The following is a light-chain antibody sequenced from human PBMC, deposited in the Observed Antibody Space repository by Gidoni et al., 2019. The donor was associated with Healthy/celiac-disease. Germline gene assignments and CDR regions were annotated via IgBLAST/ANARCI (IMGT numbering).Light chain of an antibody. CDR2: QAS. V-gene: IGKV1-5*03. Sequence: DIQMTQSPSTLSASVGDRVTIPCRASQSISSWLAWYQQKPVKAPKLLIYQASSLESWVPSRFSGSGSGTEFTLTISSLQPDDFATYYCQQYNSYTYSFGQGTKLEIK. CDR3: QQYNSYTYS. J-gene: IGKJ2*03. CDR1: QSISSW.